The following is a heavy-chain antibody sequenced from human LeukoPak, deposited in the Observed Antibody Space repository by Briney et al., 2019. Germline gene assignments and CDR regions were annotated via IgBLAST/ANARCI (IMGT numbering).Heavy chain of an antibody. CDR3: ARHGGTRVTLVEVYYFDY. Sequence: SETLSLTCSVSGGSITTSSYYWGWIRQPPEKGLEWIGSIYYTGGTFYSPSLKSRVTISVDTSKNQFSLRLSSVTAADTAVYYCARHGGTRVTLVEVYYFDYWGQGTLVTVSS. CDR1: GGSITTSSYY. V-gene: IGHV4-39*01. D-gene: IGHD4-11*01. J-gene: IGHJ4*02. CDR2: IYYTGGT.